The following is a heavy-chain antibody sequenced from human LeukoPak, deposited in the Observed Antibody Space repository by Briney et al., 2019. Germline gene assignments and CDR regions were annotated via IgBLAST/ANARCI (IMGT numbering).Heavy chain of an antibody. CDR3: AAQGYIAAAGTRFYWFDP. D-gene: IGHD6-13*01. CDR1: GGTFSSYA. CDR2: IIPIFGTA. V-gene: IGHV1-69*05. J-gene: IGHJ5*02. Sequence: SVNVSCKASGGTFSSYAISWVRQAAGQGLEWMGGIIPIFGTANYAQKFQGRVTITTDESTSTAYMELSSLRSEDTAVYYCAAQGYIAAAGTRFYWFDPWGQGTLVTVCS.